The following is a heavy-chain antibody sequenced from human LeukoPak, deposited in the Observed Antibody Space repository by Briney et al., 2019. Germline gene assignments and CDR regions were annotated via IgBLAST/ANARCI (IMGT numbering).Heavy chain of an antibody. CDR1: GYTFTSYG. J-gene: IGHJ4*02. D-gene: IGHD3-22*01. CDR2: ISANNGNT. Sequence: ASVKISCKASGYTFTSYGFSWVRQAPGQGLEWMGWISANNGNTIYAQKIQGRVTMTTDTSTSTAYMELRSLRSDDAAVYYCARDVSGLYYYDSSGYYYPDYWGQGTLVTVSS. CDR3: ARDVSGLYYYDSSGYYYPDY. V-gene: IGHV1-18*01.